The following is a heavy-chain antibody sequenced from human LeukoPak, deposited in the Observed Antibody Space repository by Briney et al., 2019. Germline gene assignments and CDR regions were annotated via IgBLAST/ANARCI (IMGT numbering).Heavy chain of an antibody. V-gene: IGHV4-59*12. J-gene: IGHJ4*02. CDR3: ARDGRPPYYYDSSGYTDDY. D-gene: IGHD3-22*01. CDR2: IYYSGST. CDR1: GGSISSYY. Sequence: SETLSLTCTVSGGSISSYYWSWIRQPPGKGLEWIGYIYYSGSTNYNPSLKSRVTISVDTSKNQFSLKLSSVTAADTAVYYCARDGRPPYYYDSSGYTDDYWGQGTLVTVSS.